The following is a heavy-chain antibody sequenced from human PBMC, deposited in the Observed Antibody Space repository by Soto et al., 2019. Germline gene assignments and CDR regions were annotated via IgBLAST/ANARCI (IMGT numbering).Heavy chain of an antibody. CDR2: FIPILGVA. D-gene: IGHD2-2*01. CDR1: GGTFSSYT. CDR3: ARDNKRCSTTTCYSSGGY. J-gene: IGHJ4*02. V-gene: IGHV1-69*04. Sequence: SVKVSCKASGGTFSSYTISWVRQAPGQGLEWLGRFIPILGVANYAQKFQGRVTISADKSTSTTYMELTSLRSEDTAVYYCARDNKRCSTTTCYSSGGYWGQGTLVTVSS.